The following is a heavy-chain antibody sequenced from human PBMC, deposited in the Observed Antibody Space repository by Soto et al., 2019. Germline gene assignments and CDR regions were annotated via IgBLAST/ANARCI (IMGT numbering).Heavy chain of an antibody. CDR3: ARRRITMIVVVFDAFDI. V-gene: IGHV4-4*02. D-gene: IGHD3-22*01. Sequence: QVQLQESGPGLVKPSGTLSLTCAVSGGSISSSYWWSWVRQPPGKGLEWIREIYHSGSTNYNPSLQSRVTISVDKSKNQFSLKLSSVTAADTAVYYCARRRITMIVVVFDAFDIWGQGTMVTVSS. J-gene: IGHJ3*02. CDR2: IYHSGST. CDR1: GGSISSSYW.